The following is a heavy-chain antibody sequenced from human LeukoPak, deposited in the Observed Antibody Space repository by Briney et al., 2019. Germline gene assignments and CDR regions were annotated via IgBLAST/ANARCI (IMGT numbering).Heavy chain of an antibody. CDR3: AREGGDSNSDYFDY. CDR1: GGSISSGDYY. CDR2: IYYIGST. Sequence: SETLSLTCTVSGGSISSGDYYWSWFRKPPGKALEWIGYIYYIGSTYYNPSLKSRVTISVDTSKNQFSLKLSSVTAADTAVYYCAREGGDSNSDYFDYWGQGTLVTVSS. J-gene: IGHJ4*02. V-gene: IGHV4-30-4*08. D-gene: IGHD4-11*01.